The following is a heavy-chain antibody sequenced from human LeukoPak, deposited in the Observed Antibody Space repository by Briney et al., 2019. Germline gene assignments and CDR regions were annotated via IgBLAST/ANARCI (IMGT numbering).Heavy chain of an antibody. Sequence: GESLKISCKASGYSFTSYWIGWVRQAPGQGLEWMGWISAYNGNTNYAQKLQGRVTMTTDTSTSTAYMELRSLRSDDTAVYYCARVINPGFVDYWGQGTLVTVSS. CDR2: ISAYNGNT. J-gene: IGHJ4*02. CDR3: ARVINPGFVDY. CDR1: GYSFTSYW. V-gene: IGHV1-18*04.